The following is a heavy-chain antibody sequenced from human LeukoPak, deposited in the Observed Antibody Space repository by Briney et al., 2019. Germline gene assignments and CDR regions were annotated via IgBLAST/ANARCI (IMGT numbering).Heavy chain of an antibody. D-gene: IGHD4-17*01. J-gene: IGHJ4*02. CDR2: LYASWGT. Sequence: KSSATLSPSCAVSGASISSSYWRCIRQPAGRGLGWIGRLYASWGTNYNPFLRIRVTMSVDTPKNQLSLKLSSKTAADTAVHYCARAHDYGETYYFDYWGQGTLVTVCS. CDR1: GASISSSY. V-gene: IGHV4-4*07. CDR3: ARAHDYGETYYFDY.